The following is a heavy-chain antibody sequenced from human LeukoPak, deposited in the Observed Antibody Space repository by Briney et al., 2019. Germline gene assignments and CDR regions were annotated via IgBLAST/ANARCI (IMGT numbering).Heavy chain of an antibody. J-gene: IGHJ4*02. CDR2: IKQDGSEK. D-gene: IGHD6-19*01. Sequence: GGSLRLSCAASGFTFSRYWMSWVRQAPGKGLEWVANIKQDGSEKYYADSVKGRFTISRDNSKNTLYLQMNSLRAEDTAVYYCAKDGIAVAGTPYYFDYWGQGTLVTVSS. V-gene: IGHV3-7*03. CDR1: GFTFSRYW. CDR3: AKDGIAVAGTPYYFDY.